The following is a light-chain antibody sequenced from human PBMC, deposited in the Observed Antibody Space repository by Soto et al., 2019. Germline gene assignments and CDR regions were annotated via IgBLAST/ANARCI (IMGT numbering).Light chain of an antibody. CDR1: QSVSSD. Sequence: EIVMTQSPDTLSVSPGERATLSCRASQSVSSDLAWYQQKPGQAPRLLIYAASTGATGIPARFSGSGSGTKFTLTISSLQSEDFAVYYCQQYNKWPQTFGQGTKVDIK. CDR3: QQYNKWPQT. J-gene: IGKJ1*01. V-gene: IGKV3D-15*01. CDR2: AAS.